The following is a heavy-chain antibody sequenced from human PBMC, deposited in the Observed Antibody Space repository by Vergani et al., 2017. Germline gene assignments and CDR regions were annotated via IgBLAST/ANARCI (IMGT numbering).Heavy chain of an antibody. V-gene: IGHV4-30-2*01. Sequence: QLQLQESGSGLVKPSQTLSLTCAVSGGSISSGGYSWSWIRQPPGKGLEWIGEINHSGSTNYNPSLKSRVTISVDTSKNQFSLKLSSVTAADTAVYYCARMKAAAGTGSWFDPWGQGTLVTVSS. CDR2: INHSGST. D-gene: IGHD6-13*01. J-gene: IGHJ5*02. CDR1: GGSISSGGYS. CDR3: ARMKAAAGTGSWFDP.